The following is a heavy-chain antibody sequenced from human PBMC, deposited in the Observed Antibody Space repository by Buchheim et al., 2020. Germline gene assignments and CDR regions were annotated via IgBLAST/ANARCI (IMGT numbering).Heavy chain of an antibody. D-gene: IGHD6-19*01. CDR1: GYTFTSSD. CDR3: ARGPTYQSLGYSYYCMDV. V-gene: IGHV1-8*01. J-gene: IGHJ6*03. Sequence: QVQLVQSGAEVKKPGASVKVSCKASGYTFTSSDINWVRQATGQGLEWMGWMNPNSGDTGYAQKFQGRVTMTRSTSISTASMELSSLTSEDTAVYYCARGPTYQSLGYSYYCMDVWGKGTT. CDR2: MNPNSGDT.